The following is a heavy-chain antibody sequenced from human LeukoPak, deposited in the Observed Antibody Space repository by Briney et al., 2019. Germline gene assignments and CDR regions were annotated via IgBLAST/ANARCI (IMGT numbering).Heavy chain of an antibody. D-gene: IGHD1-26*01. CDR2: ISPDSGGT. J-gene: IGHJ4*02. CDR1: GYTFTGYY. CDR3: ARDIGVWDEKTFDY. Sequence: ASVKVSCKASGYTFTGYYIHWVRQAPGQGLEWMGWISPDSGGTSYAQTFQGRVTMTRDTSITTVYMELSRLRSDDTAVYYCARDIGVWDEKTFDYWGQGTLVTVSS. V-gene: IGHV1-2*02.